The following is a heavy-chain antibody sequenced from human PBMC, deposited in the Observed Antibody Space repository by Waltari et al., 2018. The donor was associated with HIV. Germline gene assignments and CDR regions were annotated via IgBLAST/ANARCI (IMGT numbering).Heavy chain of an antibody. Sequence: QVQLVQSGAEVKKPGSSVKVSWKASGGTFSSYAISWVRQAPGQGLEWMGGIIPIFGTANYAQKFQGRVTITADESTSTAYMELSSLRSEDTAVYYCASLIVATTDDAFDIWGQGTMVTVSS. D-gene: IGHD5-12*01. CDR1: GGTFSSYA. CDR2: IIPIFGTA. V-gene: IGHV1-69*01. CDR3: ASLIVATTDDAFDI. J-gene: IGHJ3*02.